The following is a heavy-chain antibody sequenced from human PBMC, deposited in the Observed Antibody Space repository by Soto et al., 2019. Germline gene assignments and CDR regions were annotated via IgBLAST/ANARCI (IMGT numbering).Heavy chain of an antibody. Sequence: PGGSLRLSCAASGFTFSSYWVSWVRQAPGKGLEWVANIKQDGSEKYYVDSVKGRFTISRDNAKNSLYLQMNSLRAEDTAVYYCASMTEEDYWGQGTLVTVSS. J-gene: IGHJ4*02. CDR3: ASMTEEDY. CDR2: IKQDGSEK. D-gene: IGHD3-16*01. CDR1: GFTFSSYW. V-gene: IGHV3-7*01.